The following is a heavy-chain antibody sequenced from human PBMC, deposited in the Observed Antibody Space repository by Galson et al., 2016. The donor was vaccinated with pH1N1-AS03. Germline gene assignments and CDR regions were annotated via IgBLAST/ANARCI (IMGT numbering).Heavy chain of an antibody. D-gene: IGHD1-1*01. CDR2: SWKDGRNE. V-gene: IGHV3-30*18. J-gene: IGHJ4*02. Sequence: SLRLSCAASGFTFSSYVMTWVRQAPGKGLEWVAVSWKDGRNEDYADSVKGRFTISRDNSNNMLFLQMNSLRADDMAVYYCAKGSGDWGPGTLVTVSS. CDR1: GFTFSSYV. CDR3: AKGSGD.